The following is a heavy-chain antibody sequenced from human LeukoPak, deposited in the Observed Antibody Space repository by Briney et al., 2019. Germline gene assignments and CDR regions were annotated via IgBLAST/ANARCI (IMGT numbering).Heavy chain of an antibody. J-gene: IGHJ5*02. D-gene: IGHD3-10*01. CDR1: GYTFTSYG. V-gene: IGHV1-18*01. CDR3: ARDKDVLLWFGELLSRGLLDP. CDR2: ISAYNGNT. Sequence: ASVKVSCKASGYTFTSYGISWVRQAPEQGLEGMGWISAYNGNTNYAQKLQGRVTMTTDTSTSTAYMELRRLRSDDTAVYYCARDKDVLLWFGELLSRGLLDPWGQGTLVTVSS.